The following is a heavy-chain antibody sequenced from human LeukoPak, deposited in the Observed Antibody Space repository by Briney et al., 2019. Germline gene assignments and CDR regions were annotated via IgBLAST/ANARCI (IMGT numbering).Heavy chain of an antibody. CDR2: IWYDGSNK. V-gene: IGHV3-33*01. CDR1: GFTFSSYG. J-gene: IGHJ3*02. D-gene: IGHD6-13*01. Sequence: GRSLRLSCAASGFTFSSYGMHWVRQAPSKGLEWVAVIWYDGSNKYYADSVKGRFTISRDNSKNTLYLQMNSLRAEDTAVYYCARGGIYRAAAGSDAFDIWGQGTMVTVSS. CDR3: ARGGIYRAAAGSDAFDI.